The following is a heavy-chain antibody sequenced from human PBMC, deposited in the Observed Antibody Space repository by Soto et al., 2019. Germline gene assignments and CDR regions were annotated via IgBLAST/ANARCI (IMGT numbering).Heavy chain of an antibody. CDR2: IYYSGST. Sequence: SETLSLTCIVSGGSISSYYWSWIRQPPGKGLEWIGYIYYSGSTNYNPSLKSRVTISVDTSKNQFSLKLSSVTAADTAVYYCARVGQVRGYYFDYWGQGTLVTVSS. V-gene: IGHV4-59*01. CDR3: ARVGQVRGYYFDY. CDR1: GGSISSYY. J-gene: IGHJ4*02. D-gene: IGHD3-10*01.